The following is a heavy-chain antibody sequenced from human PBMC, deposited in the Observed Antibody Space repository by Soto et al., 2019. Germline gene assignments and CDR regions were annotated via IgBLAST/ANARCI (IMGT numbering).Heavy chain of an antibody. CDR2: ISGSGGST. CDR1: GFTFSSYA. V-gene: IGHV3-23*01. J-gene: IGHJ4*02. Sequence: GGSLRLSCAASGFTFSSYAMSWVRQAPGKGLEWVSAISGSGGSTYYADSVKGRFTVSRDNSKNTLYLQMNSLRAEDTAVYYCAKPAVGWELRKALYYFDYWGQGTLVTVSS. CDR3: AKPAVGWELRKALYYFDY. D-gene: IGHD1-26*01.